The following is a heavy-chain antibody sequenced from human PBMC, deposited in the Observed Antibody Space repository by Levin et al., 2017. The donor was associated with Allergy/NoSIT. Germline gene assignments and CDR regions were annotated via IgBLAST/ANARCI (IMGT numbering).Heavy chain of an antibody. D-gene: IGHD3-10*01. CDR2: IYSGGSI. J-gene: IGHJ4*02. Sequence: GGSLRLSCAASGFSVSSNYMSWVRQAPGKGLEWVSIIYSGGSIYYTDSVKGRFTISRDNSKNTVYLQMNSLRAEDTALYYCARRTYGSGSDPPDYWGQGTLVTVSS. V-gene: IGHV3-66*01. CDR1: GFSVSSNY. CDR3: ARRTYGSGSDPPDY.